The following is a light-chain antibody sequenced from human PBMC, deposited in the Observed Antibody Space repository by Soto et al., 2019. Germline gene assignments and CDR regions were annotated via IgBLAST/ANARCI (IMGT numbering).Light chain of an antibody. CDR2: DVS. CDR3: SSYRVGGSYV. Sequence: SVLPQPASVSGSPGQSITISCSGTSSDVGRHNAVSWYQQHPGKVPQLMIYDVSIRPSGISDRLSASKSGNMASLTISGLQAEDEADYYYSSYRVGGSYVFGTGTKVTVL. J-gene: IGLJ1*01. V-gene: IGLV2-14*03. CDR1: SSDVGRHNA.